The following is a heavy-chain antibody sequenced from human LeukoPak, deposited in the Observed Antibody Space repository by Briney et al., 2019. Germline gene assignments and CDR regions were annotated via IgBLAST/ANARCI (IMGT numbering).Heavy chain of an antibody. D-gene: IGHD3-22*01. J-gene: IGHJ4*02. CDR3: ARSFYDTSGYYLDS. CDR2: INPNNGDT. V-gene: IGHV1-2*06. Sequence: GASVKVSCKASGYTLTGYYMHWVRQAPGQGLEWMGRINPNNGDTKYAQKFQGRVTMTRDTSINTAYMELSSLGSDDTAVYYCARSFYDTSGYYLDSWGQGTLLAVSS. CDR1: GYTLTGYY.